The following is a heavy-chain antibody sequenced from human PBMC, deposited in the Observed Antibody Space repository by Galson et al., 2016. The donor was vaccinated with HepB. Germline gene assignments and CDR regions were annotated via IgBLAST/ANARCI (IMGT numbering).Heavy chain of an antibody. CDR2: IYSGGSS. CDR1: GFTVSSNY. D-gene: IGHD3-22*01. J-gene: IGHJ2*01. V-gene: IGHV3-53*01. Sequence: SLRLSCAASGFTVSSNYMSWVRRAPGKGLEWVSVIYSGGSSYYADSVKGRFTISRDNSKNTLYLQMNSLRAEDTAVYYCARDQSAGYYDSSGYRYYWYFDLWGRGTLVTVSS. CDR3: ARDQSAGYYDSSGYRYYWYFDL.